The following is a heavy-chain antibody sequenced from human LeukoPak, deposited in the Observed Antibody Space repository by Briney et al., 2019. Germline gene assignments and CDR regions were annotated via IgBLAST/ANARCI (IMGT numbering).Heavy chain of an antibody. CDR1: GFTFINYG. V-gene: IGHV3-21*01. D-gene: IGHD3-10*01. CDR2: ISSSSSYI. Sequence: GGSLRLSCATSGFTFINYGMSWVRQAPGKGLEWVSSISSSSSYIYYADSVKGRFTISRDNAKNSLYLQMNSLRAEDTAVYYCARGGLLWFGELYTPFDYWGQGTLVTVSS. CDR3: ARGGLLWFGELYTPFDY. J-gene: IGHJ4*02.